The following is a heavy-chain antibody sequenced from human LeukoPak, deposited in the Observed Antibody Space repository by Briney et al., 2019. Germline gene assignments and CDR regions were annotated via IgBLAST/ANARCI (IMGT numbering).Heavy chain of an antibody. CDR2: IGSTI. Sequence: PGGSLRLSCVASGFTFSDYYMSWVRQAPGKGLEWVSYIGSTIYYADSVKGRFTISRDNAKNSLYLQMNSLRAEDTAVYYCARDRGIVGTTGYYYMDVWGKGTTVTVSS. CDR1: GFTFSDYY. V-gene: IGHV3-69-1*01. J-gene: IGHJ6*03. D-gene: IGHD1-26*01. CDR3: ARDRGIVGTTGYYYMDV.